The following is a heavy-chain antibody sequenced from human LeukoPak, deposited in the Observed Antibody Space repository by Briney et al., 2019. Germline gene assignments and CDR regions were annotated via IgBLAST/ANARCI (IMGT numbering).Heavy chain of an antibody. CDR2: IIPIFGTA. Sequence: ASVKVSCKASGGTFGSYAISWVRQAPGQGLEWMGGIIPIFGTANYAQKFQGRVTITTDESTSTAYMELSSLRSEDTAVYYCATKGGYCSSTSCHNWFDPWGQGTLVTVSS. D-gene: IGHD2-2*01. V-gene: IGHV1-69*05. CDR1: GGTFGSYA. CDR3: ATKGGYCSSTSCHNWFDP. J-gene: IGHJ5*02.